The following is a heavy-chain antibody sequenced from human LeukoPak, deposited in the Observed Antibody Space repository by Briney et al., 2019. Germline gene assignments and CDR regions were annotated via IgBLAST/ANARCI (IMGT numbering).Heavy chain of an antibody. D-gene: IGHD2-2*01. CDR3: ASLYCSSTSCPQGIDY. V-gene: IGHV3-30*03. J-gene: IGHJ4*02. CDR2: ISYDGSSK. CDR1: GFTFSSYG. Sequence: GGSLRLSCAASGFTFSSYGMHWVRQAPGKGLEWVAVISYDGSSKYYADSVKGRFTTSRDNSKNTLYLQMNSLRAEDTAVYYCASLYCSSTSCPQGIDYWGQGTLVTVSS.